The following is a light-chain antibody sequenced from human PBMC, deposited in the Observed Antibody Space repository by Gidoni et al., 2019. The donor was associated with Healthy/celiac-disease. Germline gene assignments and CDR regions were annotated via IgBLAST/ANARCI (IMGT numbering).Light chain of an antibody. CDR1: SSDVGSYNL. CDR3: CSYAGSVV. Sequence: QSALTQPASESASPGQSLTISCTGTSSDVGSYNLVSWYQQHPGKAPKLMIYEGSKRPSGVSNRFSGSNSGNTASLTISGLQAEDEADYYCCSYAGSVVFGGGTKLTGL. CDR2: EGS. J-gene: IGLJ2*01. V-gene: IGLV2-23*01.